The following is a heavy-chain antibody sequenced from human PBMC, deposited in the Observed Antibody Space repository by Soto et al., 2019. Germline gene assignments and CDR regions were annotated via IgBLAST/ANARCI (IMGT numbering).Heavy chain of an antibody. Sequence: GGSLRLSCAASGFTFSSYGMHWVRQAPGKGLEWVAVISYDGSNKYYADSVKGRFTISRDNSKNTLYLQMNSLRAEDTAVYYCAKDWVATIGDPFYYYYYMDVWGKGTTVTVSS. CDR3: AKDWVATIGDPFYYYYYMDV. J-gene: IGHJ6*03. D-gene: IGHD5-12*01. CDR1: GFTFSSYG. V-gene: IGHV3-30*18. CDR2: ISYDGSNK.